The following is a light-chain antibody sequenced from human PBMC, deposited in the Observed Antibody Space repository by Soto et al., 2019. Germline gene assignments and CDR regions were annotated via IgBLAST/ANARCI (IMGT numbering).Light chain of an antibody. J-gene: IGKJ4*01. Sequence: ETVLTQSPDTLSLSPGERATLSCRASQSVTSDYLAWYQQKAGQAPRLLIYGASSRATGIPDRFCGSGSGTDFSLTISRLEPEDSAFYYCQQYGSSATFGGGPKVE. V-gene: IGKV3-20*01. CDR3: QQYGSSAT. CDR1: QSVTSDY. CDR2: GAS.